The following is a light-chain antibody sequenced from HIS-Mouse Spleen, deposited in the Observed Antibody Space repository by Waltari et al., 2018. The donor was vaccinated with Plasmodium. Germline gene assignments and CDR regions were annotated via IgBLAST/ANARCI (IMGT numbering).Light chain of an antibody. J-gene: IGLJ3*02. CDR2: EDS. Sequence: SYELPQPPSVSVSPGQTSRTTCPVDASPKKYAFRYQQKSGQAPVLVIYEDSKRPSGIPERFSGSSSGTMATLTISGAQVEDEADYYCYSTDSSGNHRVFGGGTKLTVL. V-gene: IGLV3-10*01. CDR1: ASPKKY. CDR3: YSTDSSGNHRV.